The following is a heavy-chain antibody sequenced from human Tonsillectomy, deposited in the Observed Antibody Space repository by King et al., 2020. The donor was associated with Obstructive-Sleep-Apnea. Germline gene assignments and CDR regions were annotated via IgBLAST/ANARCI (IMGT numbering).Heavy chain of an antibody. CDR3: ARDLGYCSGGNCHTPGY. CDR2: ISYDGSNK. CDR1: GFTFSSHG. D-gene: IGHD2-15*01. J-gene: IGHJ4*02. V-gene: IGHV3-30*03. Sequence: VQLVESGGGVVQPGRSLRLSCAASGFTFSSHGLHWVRQAPGKGLEWVAVISYDGSNKYYVYSVKGRFTISRDNSKNTLYLQMSSLRAEDTAVYYCARDLGYCSGGNCHTPGYWGQGPLVTVSS.